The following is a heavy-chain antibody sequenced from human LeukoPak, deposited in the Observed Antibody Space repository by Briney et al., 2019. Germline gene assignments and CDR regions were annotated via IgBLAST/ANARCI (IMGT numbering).Heavy chain of an antibody. CDR3: ARDGSPRYYDRGHNWFDP. CDR1: GFTFSSYS. CDR2: ISSSSSYI. D-gene: IGHD3-22*01. J-gene: IGHJ5*02. Sequence: GGSLRLSCAASGFTFSSYSMNWFRQAPGKGLEWVSSISSSSSYIYYADSVKGRFTISRDNAKNSLYLQMNSLRAEDTAVYYCARDGSPRYYDRGHNWFDPWGQGTLVTVSS. V-gene: IGHV3-21*01.